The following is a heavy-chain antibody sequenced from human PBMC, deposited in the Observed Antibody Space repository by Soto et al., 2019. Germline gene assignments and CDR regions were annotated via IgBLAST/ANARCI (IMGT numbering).Heavy chain of an antibody. V-gene: IGHV3-73*02. CDR2: IRDKANSYAT. J-gene: IGHJ4*02. CDR3: TRLYCGGDCDFDS. CDR1: GFTFSGSA. D-gene: IGHD2-21*02. Sequence: EVQLVESGGGLVQPGGSLKHSCAASGFTFSGSAMHWVRQASGKGLEWVGRIRDKANSYATAYTASVKGRFTISRDDSKNTAYLQMNSLKTEDTAVYYCTRLYCGGDCDFDSWGQGTLVTVSS.